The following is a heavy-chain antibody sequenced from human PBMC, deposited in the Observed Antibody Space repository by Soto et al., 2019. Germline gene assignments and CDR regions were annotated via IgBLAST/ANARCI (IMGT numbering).Heavy chain of an antibody. J-gene: IGHJ5*01. V-gene: IGHV4-31*03. CDR1: GGSISSGGYY. Sequence: QVQLQESGPGLVKPSQTLSLTCTVSGGSISSGGYYWNWIRQHPGKGLEWIGYIYYSGSTYNPSLKSRVTISVDTSKNQFPLKLSSVTAADTAVYYCARSIDSWGQGTLVTVSS. CDR2: IYYSGST. CDR3: ARSIDS.